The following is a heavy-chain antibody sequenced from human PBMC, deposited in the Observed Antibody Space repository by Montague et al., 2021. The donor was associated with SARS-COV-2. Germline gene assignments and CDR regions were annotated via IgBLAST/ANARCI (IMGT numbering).Heavy chain of an antibody. J-gene: IGHJ6*02. CDR3: ARDDIVLQGVTKGMDV. CDR2: MYYGGST. CDR1: GGSISSSNYY. V-gene: IGHV4-39*07. D-gene: IGHD3-10*01. Sequence: SETLSLTCTVSGGSISSSNYYWGWIRQPPGKGLEWIGNMYYGGSTYYNPSLKSRVTISIDTSKNQFSLKLGSVTAADTAVYYCARDDIVLQGVTKGMDVWGQGTTVTVSS.